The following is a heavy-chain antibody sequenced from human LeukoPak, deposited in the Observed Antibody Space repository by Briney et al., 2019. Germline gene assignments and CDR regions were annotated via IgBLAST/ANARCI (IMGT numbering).Heavy chain of an antibody. Sequence: PSETLSLTCTVSGASVSAYYWNWIRQPPGKRLEWLGYIHYSGSTNYNPSLNSRVTMSLDASKNQFSLKLSSVSAADTAVYYCVQVRLAGLFDPWGQGTLVTVSS. CDR3: VQVRLAGLFDP. V-gene: IGHV4-59*02. CDR1: GASVSAYY. CDR2: IHYSGST. J-gene: IGHJ5*02. D-gene: IGHD3-3*02.